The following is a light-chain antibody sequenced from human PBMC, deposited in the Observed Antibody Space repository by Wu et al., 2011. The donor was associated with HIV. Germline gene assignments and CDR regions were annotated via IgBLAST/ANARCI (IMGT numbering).Light chain of an antibody. J-gene: IGKJ1*01. CDR1: QSVTSSY. V-gene: IGKV3D-20*02. CDR3: QQRKSWPRT. Sequence: TLSXRASQSVTSSYLAWYQXKPGQXPRXFIYGASTRATGIPDRFSGSGSGTDFTLTISRLEPEDFAVYYCQQRKSWPRTFGQGTKVEIK. CDR2: GAS.